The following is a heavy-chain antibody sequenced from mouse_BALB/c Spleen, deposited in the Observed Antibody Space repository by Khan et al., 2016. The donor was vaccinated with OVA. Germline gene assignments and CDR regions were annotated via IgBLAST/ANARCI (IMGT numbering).Heavy chain of an antibody. J-gene: IGHJ3*01. Sequence: IQLVQSGAELVKPGASIKLSCTASGFNIKDTYMHWVKQRPEQGPEWIGRIDPTNDNIKYDPKFQDKATITADTSSNTAYLQLSSLTSEDTAVYYCATLYGNPLAYWGQGTLVSVSA. CDR2: IDPTNDNI. D-gene: IGHD2-1*01. CDR3: ATLYGNPLAY. V-gene: IGHV14-3*02. CDR1: GFNIKDTY.